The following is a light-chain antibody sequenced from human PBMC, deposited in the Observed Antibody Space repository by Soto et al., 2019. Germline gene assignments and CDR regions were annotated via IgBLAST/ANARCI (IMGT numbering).Light chain of an antibody. J-gene: IGKJ1*01. CDR1: QSVNSN. Sequence: EIVMTQSPATLSVSPGERATLSCRASQSVNSNLAWYQHKPGQAPRLLIYDASTRATGIPARFSGSGSGTEFTLTINSLQSEDFAVYYWQQYNDWPPWTFGQGTKVEIK. V-gene: IGKV3-15*01. CDR3: QQYNDWPPWT. CDR2: DAS.